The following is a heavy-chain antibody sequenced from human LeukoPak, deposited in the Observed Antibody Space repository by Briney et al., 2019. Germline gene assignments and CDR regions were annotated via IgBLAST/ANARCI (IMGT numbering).Heavy chain of an antibody. D-gene: IGHD3-22*01. CDR1: GFTFSDYS. CDR2: ISNSGSTI. J-gene: IGHJ4*02. CDR3: ARAFSGYYVGSFDY. Sequence: PGGSLRLSCAASGFTFSDYSMNWVRQTPRKGLEWVSYISNSGSTIYYADSVKGRFTISRDNAKNSLYLQMNSLRAEDTAVYYCARAFSGYYVGSFDYWGQGTLVTVSS. V-gene: IGHV3-48*04.